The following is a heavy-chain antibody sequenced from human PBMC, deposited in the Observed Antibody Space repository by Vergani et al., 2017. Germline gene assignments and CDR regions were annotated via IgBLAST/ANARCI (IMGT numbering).Heavy chain of an antibody. J-gene: IGHJ6*02. CDR2: INHSGST. V-gene: IGHV4-34*01. CDR3: ARGSGLRYFYYYGMDV. Sequence: QVQLQQWGAGLLKPSETLSLTCAVYGGSFSGYYWSWIRQPPGKGLEWIGEINHSGSTNYNPSLKSRVTISVDTSKNQFSLKLSSVTAADTAVYYCARGSGLRYFYYYGMDVWGQGTTVTVS. CDR1: GGSFSGYY. D-gene: IGHD3-9*01.